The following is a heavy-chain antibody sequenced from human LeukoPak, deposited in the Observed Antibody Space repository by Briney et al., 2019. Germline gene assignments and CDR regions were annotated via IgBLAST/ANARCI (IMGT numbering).Heavy chain of an antibody. V-gene: IGHV4-61*02. CDR2: IYTSGST. CDR3: AGQFDP. J-gene: IGHJ5*02. Sequence: PSETLSLTCTVSGGSISSGSYYWSWIRQPAGKGLEWIGRIYTSGSTNYNPSLKSRVTISVDTSKNQFSLKLSSVTAADTAVYYCAGQFDPWGQGTLVIVSS. CDR1: GGSISSGSYY.